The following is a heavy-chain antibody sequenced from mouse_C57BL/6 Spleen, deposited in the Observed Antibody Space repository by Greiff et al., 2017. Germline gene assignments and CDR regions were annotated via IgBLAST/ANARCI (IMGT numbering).Heavy chain of an antibody. J-gene: IGHJ3*01. CDR1: GFTFSDYG. CDR3: ARDSSGFAY. Sequence: EVQLVESGGGLVQPGGSLKLSCAASGFTFSDYGMAWVRQAPRKGPEWVAFISNLAYSIYYADTVTGRFTISRENAKNTLYLEMSSLRSEDTAMYYCARDSSGFAYWGQGTLVTVSA. D-gene: IGHD3-2*02. CDR2: ISNLAYSI. V-gene: IGHV5-15*01.